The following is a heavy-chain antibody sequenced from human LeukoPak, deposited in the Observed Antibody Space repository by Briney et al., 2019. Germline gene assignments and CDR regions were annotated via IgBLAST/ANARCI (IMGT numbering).Heavy chain of an antibody. CDR2: IRTKPNNYAT. J-gene: IGHJ4*02. CDR3: TPGHRHSGSYSY. CDR1: GFTFNGSA. D-gene: IGHD1-26*01. Sequence: PGGSLRLSCAASGFTFNGSAMHWVRQASGKGLEWVGRIRTKPNNYATAYATSVKGRFTISRDDSKNTAYLQMNSLKTEDTAVYYCTPGHRHSGSYSYWGQGTLVTVSS. V-gene: IGHV3-73*01.